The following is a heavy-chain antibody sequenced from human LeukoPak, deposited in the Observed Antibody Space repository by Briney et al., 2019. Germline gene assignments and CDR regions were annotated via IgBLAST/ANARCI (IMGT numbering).Heavy chain of an antibody. D-gene: IGHD3-22*01. J-gene: IGHJ4*02. CDR2: IYYSGST. CDR3: TSYSFYYDSSGYFDY. CDR1: GGSISSYY. V-gene: IGHV4-59*01. Sequence: SETLSLTCTVSGGSISSYYWSWIRQPAGKGLEWIGYIYYSGSTNYNPSLKSRVTISVDTSKNQFSLKLSSVTAADTDVYYCTSYSFYYDSSGYFDYWGQGTLVTVSS.